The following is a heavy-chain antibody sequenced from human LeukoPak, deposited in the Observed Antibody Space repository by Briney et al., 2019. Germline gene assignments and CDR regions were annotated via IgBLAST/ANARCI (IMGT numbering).Heavy chain of an antibody. V-gene: IGHV4-39*01. CDR1: GGSISSSSFY. J-gene: IGHJ6*02. Sequence: PSETLSLTCTVSGGSISSSSFYWGWIRQPPGKGLEWIGTIYYSGSTYYNSSLRSRVTISVDTSKNQFSLNLSSVTAADTAVYYCARHFCGGDCYSFYYYYYGMDVWGQGTTVTVSS. CDR2: IYYSGST. D-gene: IGHD2-21*02. CDR3: ARHFCGGDCYSFYYYYYGMDV.